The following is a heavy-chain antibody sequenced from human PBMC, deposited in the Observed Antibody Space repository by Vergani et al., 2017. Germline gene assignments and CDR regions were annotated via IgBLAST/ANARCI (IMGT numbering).Heavy chain of an antibody. Sequence: EVQLLESGGGLVQPGGSLRLSCAASGFTFSSYAMSWVRQAPGKGLEWVSAISGSGGSTYYADSVKGRFTISRDNSKNTLYLQMNSLRAEDTAVYYCAKGKYMTTGDLDAFDIWGQGTMVTVSS. CDR3: AKGKYMTTGDLDAFDI. D-gene: IGHD4-11*01. CDR1: GFTFSSYA. CDR2: ISGSGGST. J-gene: IGHJ3*02. V-gene: IGHV3-23*01.